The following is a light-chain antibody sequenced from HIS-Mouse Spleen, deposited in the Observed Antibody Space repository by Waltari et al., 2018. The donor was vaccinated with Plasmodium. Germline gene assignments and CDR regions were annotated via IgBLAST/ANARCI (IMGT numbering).Light chain of an antibody. CDR2: GAS. J-gene: IGKJ3*01. CDR3: QQYNSWSFT. CDR1: QSFSSK. V-gene: IGKV3-15*01. Sequence: EIVTTQSPPTLYVSPGERATLSCRASQSFSSKLAWYQQKPGQAPRLLIDGASTRATGSPARFSGSGSGTEFTLTISSLQSEDFAVYYCQQYNSWSFTFGPGTKVDIK.